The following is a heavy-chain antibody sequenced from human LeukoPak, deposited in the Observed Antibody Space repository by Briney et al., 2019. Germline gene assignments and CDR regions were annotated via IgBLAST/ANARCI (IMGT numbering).Heavy chain of an antibody. V-gene: IGHV5-51*01. J-gene: IGHJ5*02. CDR3: ARQTAYDILTGYLRNWFDP. CDR2: IYPGDSDT. Sequence: GESLKISCKGSGYSFTSYWIGWVRQMPGKGLEWMGIIYPGDSDTRYSPSFQGQVTISADKSISTAYLQWSSLRASDTAMYYCARQTAYDILTGYLRNWFDPWGQGTLVTVSS. CDR1: GYSFTSYW. D-gene: IGHD3-9*01.